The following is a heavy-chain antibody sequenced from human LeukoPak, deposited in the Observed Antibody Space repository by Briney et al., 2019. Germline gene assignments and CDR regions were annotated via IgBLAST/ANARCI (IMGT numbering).Heavy chain of an antibody. CDR1: GFTFSSYE. CDR3: ARGPRNYVGEYYYYMDV. J-gene: IGHJ6*03. Sequence: GGSLRLSCAASGFTFSSYEMNWVRQAPGKGLEWVSYISSSGSTIYYADSVKGRFTISRDNAKNSLYLQMNSPRAEDTAVYYCARGPRNYVGEYYYYMDVWGKGTTVTVSS. CDR2: ISSSGSTI. D-gene: IGHD4-11*01. V-gene: IGHV3-48*03.